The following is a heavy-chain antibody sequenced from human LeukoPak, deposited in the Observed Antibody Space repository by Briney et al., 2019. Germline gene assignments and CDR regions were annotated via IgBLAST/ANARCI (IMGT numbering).Heavy chain of an antibody. CDR1: GFTFSSYA. D-gene: IGHD6-6*01. J-gene: IGHJ4*02. CDR2: ISGSAGST. V-gene: IGHV3-23*01. Sequence: GGSLRLSCAASGFTFSSYAMSWVRQAPGKGLEWVSAISGSAGSTYYADPVKGRFTISRDNSKNTLYLQMNSLRAEDTAVYYCAKFGAALPQKRLGTNTFDYWGQGTLVTVSS. CDR3: AKFGAALPQKRLGTNTFDY.